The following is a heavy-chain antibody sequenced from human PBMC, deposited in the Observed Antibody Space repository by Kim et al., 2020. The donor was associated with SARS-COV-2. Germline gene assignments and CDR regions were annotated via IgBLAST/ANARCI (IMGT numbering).Heavy chain of an antibody. V-gene: IGHV3-23*01. CDR2: ISGSGGST. D-gene: IGHD3-9*01. CDR3: AKDVWSGAPLRYFD. CDR1: GFTFRNYA. J-gene: IGHJ4*02. Sequence: GGSLRLSCAASGFTFRNYAMSWVRQAPGKGLDWVSAISGSGGSTYYADSVKGRFTISRDNSKNTLYLQMNSLRAEDTAVYYCAKDVWSGAPLRYFDWGQGTLVTVSS.